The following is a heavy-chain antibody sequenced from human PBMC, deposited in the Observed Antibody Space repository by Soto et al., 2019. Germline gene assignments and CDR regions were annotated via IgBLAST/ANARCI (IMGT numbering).Heavy chain of an antibody. J-gene: IGHJ2*01. CDR3: ARAVSGTAYYYDSSGSEWYFDL. CDR1: GFTFSSYS. D-gene: IGHD3-22*01. CDR2: ISSSSSYT. V-gene: IGHV3-21*05. Sequence: GGSLRLSCAASGFTFSSYSMNWVRQAPGKGLEWVSYISSSSSYTNYADSVKGRFTISRDNAKNSLYLQMNSLRAEDTAVYYCARAVSGTAYYYDSSGSEWYFDLWGRGTLVTVSS.